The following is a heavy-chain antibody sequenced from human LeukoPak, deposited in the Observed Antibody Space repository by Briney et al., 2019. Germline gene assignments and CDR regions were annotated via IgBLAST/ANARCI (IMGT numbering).Heavy chain of an antibody. D-gene: IGHD5-18*01. CDR1: GFTFSSYA. J-gene: IGHJ4*02. V-gene: IGHV3-11*03. CDR2: ISSSSSYT. Sequence: NPGGSLRLSCAASGFTFSSYAMSWVRQAPGKGLEWVSYISSSSSYTNYADSVKGRFTISRDNAKNSLYLQMNSLRAEDTAVYYCARNSYGLDYWGQGTLVTVSS. CDR3: ARNSYGLDY.